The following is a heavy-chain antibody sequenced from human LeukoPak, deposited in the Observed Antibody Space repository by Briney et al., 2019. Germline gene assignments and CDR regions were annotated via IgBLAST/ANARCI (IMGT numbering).Heavy chain of an antibody. CDR1: GYTFTAYY. CDR2: INPNSGGT. J-gene: IGHJ6*03. CDR3: ARGPRHYYYMDV. V-gene: IGHV1-2*02. Sequence: ASVKVSCKPSGYTFTAYYIHWVRQAPGQGLEWMGWINPNSGGTDYAQKFQGRVTMTSDTSISTAYMALSRLRSDDTAVYYCARGPRHYYYMDVWGKGTTVTISS.